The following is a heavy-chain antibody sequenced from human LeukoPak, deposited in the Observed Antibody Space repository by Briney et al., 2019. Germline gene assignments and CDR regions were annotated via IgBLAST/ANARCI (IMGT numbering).Heavy chain of an antibody. D-gene: IGHD4-17*01. CDR1: GGSLSSYY. CDR3: ARENKSTVTTLRFFDI. J-gene: IGHJ3*02. CDR2: IFTSGST. Sequence: PSETLSLTCTVSGGSLSSYYWSWIRQPARKGREWIGRIFTSGSTNYNPPLKSRVTMPVDTSKNQFYLKLISVTAADAAVYYCARENKSTVTTLRFFDIWGQGTMVTVSS. V-gene: IGHV4-4*07.